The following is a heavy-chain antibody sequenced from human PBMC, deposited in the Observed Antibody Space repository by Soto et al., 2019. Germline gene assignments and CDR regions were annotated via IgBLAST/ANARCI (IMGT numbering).Heavy chain of an antibody. D-gene: IGHD2-2*02. Sequence: ASVKVSCKVSGSRFSNYVISWVRQAPGHGLEWLGRIIPIFNSTKYAQSFQGRVTITADKSTSTASLELSSLRSDDTAVYYCAREGRGKKAGYNGLVSLGYWGQGTLVPVSS. J-gene: IGHJ4*02. V-gene: IGHV1-69*06. CDR3: AREGRGKKAGYNGLVSLGY. CDR2: IIPIFNST. CDR1: GSRFSNYV.